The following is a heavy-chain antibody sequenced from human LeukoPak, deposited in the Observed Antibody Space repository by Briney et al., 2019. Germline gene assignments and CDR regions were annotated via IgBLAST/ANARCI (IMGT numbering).Heavy chain of an antibody. CDR3: ARDPPGVRYGRPIFDF. D-gene: IGHD2-8*01. J-gene: IGHJ4*02. CDR2: INPNSDGI. Sequence: ASVKVSCKASGYTFTDHYMHWVRQAPGQGLEWMGWINPNSDGINNYAHKFQGRVTMTRDKSISTAYMELYSLRSDDTAVYYCARDPPGVRYGRPIFDFWGQGTLVTVSS. V-gene: IGHV1-2*07. CDR1: GYTFTDHY.